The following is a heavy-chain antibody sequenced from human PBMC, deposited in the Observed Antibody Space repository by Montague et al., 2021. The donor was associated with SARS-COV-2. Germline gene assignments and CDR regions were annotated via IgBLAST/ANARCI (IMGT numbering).Heavy chain of an antibody. CDR2: ISHSGGP. D-gene: IGHD2-21*02. V-gene: IGHV4-30-2*05. CDR1: GGSVGSGYFF. CDR3: ARLTVIVDTSGGTLHWFDP. J-gene: IGHJ5*02. Sequence: TLSLTCAVSGGSVGSGYFFWTWVRQPPGRGLEWFGSISHSGGPXYXXXXKXRIALSLDTSANHFSLSLNSVTAADSATYYCARLTVIVDTSGGTLHWFDPWGQGALVTVSS.